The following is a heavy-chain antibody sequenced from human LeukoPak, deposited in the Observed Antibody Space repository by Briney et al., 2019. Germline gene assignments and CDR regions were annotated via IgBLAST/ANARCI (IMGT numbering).Heavy chain of an antibody. CDR1: GGSISSYY. Sequence: SETMSLTCTVSGGSISSYYWSWIRQPPGKGLEWIGYIYYSGSTNYSPSLKSRVTISVDTSKNQFSLKLSSVTAADTAVYYCARHVGGSGSHDAFDIWGQGTMVTVSS. V-gene: IGHV4-59*08. D-gene: IGHD3-10*01. CDR3: ARHVGGSGSHDAFDI. CDR2: IYYSGST. J-gene: IGHJ3*02.